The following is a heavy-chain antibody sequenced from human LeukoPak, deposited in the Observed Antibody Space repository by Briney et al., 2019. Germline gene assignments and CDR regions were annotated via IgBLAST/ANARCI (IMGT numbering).Heavy chain of an antibody. J-gene: IGHJ4*02. CDR1: GFTFDDYG. CDR2: INGKGDST. V-gene: IGHV3-20*04. D-gene: IGHD6-13*01. CDR3: ARGLAAANTDFDY. Sequence: GGSLRLSCAASGFTFDDYGMTWVRQVPGKGLYWVSGINGKGDSTGHADSVKGRFTISRENAKNSLYLQMNSLRAGDTAVYYCARGLAAANTDFDYWGQGTLVTVSS.